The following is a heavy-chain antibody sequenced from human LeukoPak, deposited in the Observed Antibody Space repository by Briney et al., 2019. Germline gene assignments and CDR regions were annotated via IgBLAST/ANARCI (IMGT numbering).Heavy chain of an antibody. D-gene: IGHD6-19*01. V-gene: IGHV4-38-2*02. CDR1: GYSISNGYY. J-gene: IGHJ4*02. CDR3: ARESVAGSSLDN. CDR2: IYLSGNT. Sequence: PSETLSLTCTVSGYSISNGYYWAWIRQPPGKGLEWIGSIYLSGNTYYNPPLKSRVTISVDTSKNHFSLNLTSVTAADTALYYCARESVAGSSLDNWGQGTLVIVSS.